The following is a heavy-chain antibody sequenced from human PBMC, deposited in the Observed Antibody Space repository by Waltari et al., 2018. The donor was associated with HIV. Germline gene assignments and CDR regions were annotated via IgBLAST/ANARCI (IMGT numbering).Heavy chain of an antibody. J-gene: IGHJ4*02. V-gene: IGHV4-4*02. CDR2: YHSGST. Sequence: YHSGSTNYNPSLKSRVTISVDKSKNQFSLKLSSVTAADTAVYYCASVGNYDRSFDYWGQGTLVTVSS. D-gene: IGHD3-22*01. CDR3: ASVGNYDRSFDY.